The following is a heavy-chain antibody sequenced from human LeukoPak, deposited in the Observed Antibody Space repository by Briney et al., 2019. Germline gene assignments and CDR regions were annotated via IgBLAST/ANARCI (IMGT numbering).Heavy chain of an antibody. V-gene: IGHV4-39*02. CDR1: GDSISTGGDY. Sequence: PSETLSLTCSVSGDSISTGGDYWGWFRRPPGKGLECIANIDYSGSTYYSPSLRRRVTITVDTSNNFFSLKVNSLTAADTAVYYCARAIATGVTVRGFFDYWGQGTLVTVSS. J-gene: IGHJ4*02. CDR2: IDYSGST. CDR3: ARAIATGVTVRGFFDY. D-gene: IGHD3-16*02.